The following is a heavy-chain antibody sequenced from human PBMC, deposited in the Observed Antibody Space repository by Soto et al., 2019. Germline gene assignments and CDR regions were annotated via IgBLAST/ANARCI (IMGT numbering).Heavy chain of an antibody. J-gene: IGHJ4*02. D-gene: IGHD3-10*01. Sequence: QITLKESGPTLVRPTQTLTLTCTFSGFSLTTSGVGVGWIRQPPGKALEWLAVIYWDDDKRYSPSLKSRLTINKDTSKNKVVLTMTNMDPVDTATYYCAHHPYYGLGSYSFDYWGQGTLVTVSS. CDR1: GFSLTTSGVG. CDR2: IYWDDDK. CDR3: AHHPYYGLGSYSFDY. V-gene: IGHV2-5*02.